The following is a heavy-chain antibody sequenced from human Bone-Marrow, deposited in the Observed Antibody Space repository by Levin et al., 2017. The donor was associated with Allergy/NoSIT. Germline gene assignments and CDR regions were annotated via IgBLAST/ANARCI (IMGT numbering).Heavy chain of an antibody. CDR2: INPSGGT. Sequence: AASVKVSCKASGYIFNAYYLNWVRQAPGQGLEWMGWINPSGGTNYAQKFQGRITVTRDTSIDTAYMELGGLQSDDTAVYYCAREIKNGFDTWGQGTLVTVSS. CDR3: AREIKNGFDT. V-gene: IGHV1-2*02. CDR1: GYIFNAYY. D-gene: IGHD2-8*01. J-gene: IGHJ5*02.